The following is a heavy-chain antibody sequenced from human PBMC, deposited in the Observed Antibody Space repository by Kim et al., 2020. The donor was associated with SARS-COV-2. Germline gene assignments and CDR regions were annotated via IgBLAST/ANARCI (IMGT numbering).Heavy chain of an antibody. V-gene: IGHV4-59*01. Sequence: SETLSLTCTVSGGSISSYYWSWIRQPPGKGLEWIGYIYYSGSTNHNPSLKSRVTISVDTSKNQFSLKLSSVTAADTAVYYCARVASSIAVAVAFDPWGQGTLVTVSS. CDR3: ARVASSIAVAVAFDP. D-gene: IGHD6-19*01. J-gene: IGHJ5*02. CDR2: IYYSGST. CDR1: GGSISSYY.